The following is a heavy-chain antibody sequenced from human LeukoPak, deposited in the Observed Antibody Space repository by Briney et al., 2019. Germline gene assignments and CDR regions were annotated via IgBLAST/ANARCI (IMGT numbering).Heavy chain of an antibody. V-gene: IGHV3-21*01. Sequence: GSLRLPCATSGFPFRSYSMNWVRQAPGKGPEWVLSISSSSSYIYYADSVKGRFTISRDNAKNSLYLQMNSLRAEDTAVYYCARGGYYYDSSGYDYWGQGTLVTVSS. D-gene: IGHD3-22*01. CDR2: ISSSSSYI. J-gene: IGHJ4*02. CDR1: GFPFRSYS. CDR3: ARGGYYYDSSGYDY.